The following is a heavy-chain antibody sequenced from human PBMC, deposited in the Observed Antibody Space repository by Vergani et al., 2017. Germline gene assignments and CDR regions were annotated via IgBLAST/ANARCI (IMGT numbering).Heavy chain of an antibody. CDR1: GYTFTGYY. J-gene: IGHJ5*02. D-gene: IGHD5-12*01. V-gene: IGHV1-8*02. Sequence: QVQLVQSGAEVKKPGASVKVSCKASGYTFTGYYMHWVRQAPGQGLEWMGRINPNSGNTGYAQKFQGRVTMTRNTSISTAYMELSSLRSEDTAVYYCARAVIIVATSTDPVRWFDPWGQGTLVTVSS. CDR3: ARAVIIVATSTDPVRWFDP. CDR2: INPNSGNT.